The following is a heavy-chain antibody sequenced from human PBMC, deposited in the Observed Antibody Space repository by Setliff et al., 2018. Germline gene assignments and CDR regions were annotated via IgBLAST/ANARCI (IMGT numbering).Heavy chain of an antibody. V-gene: IGHV3-23*03. Sequence: LRLSCVASGSTFTDYAMSWVRQAPGKGLEWVSTIYRGDRSTFYADSVQGRFIIFRDGSKNTLYLQMDSLRGEDTAVYYCAKPRLELRWGFEYWGQGTPVTVSS. CDR1: GSTFTDYA. D-gene: IGHD1-7*01. CDR2: IYRGDRST. J-gene: IGHJ4*02. CDR3: AKPRLELRWGFEY.